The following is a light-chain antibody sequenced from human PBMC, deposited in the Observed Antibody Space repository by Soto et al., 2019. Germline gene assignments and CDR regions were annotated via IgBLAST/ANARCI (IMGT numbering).Light chain of an antibody. Sequence: QSALTQPASVSGSPGQSITISCTGTSSDVGAYNLVSWYQHHPGKAPKLLIFEGSKRPSGVSNRFSGSKSGNTASLTISGLQAEDEADYHCCSYTSSSTLYVFGTGTKLTVL. CDR1: SSDVGAYNL. CDR3: CSYTSSSTLYV. CDR2: EGS. J-gene: IGLJ1*01. V-gene: IGLV2-14*02.